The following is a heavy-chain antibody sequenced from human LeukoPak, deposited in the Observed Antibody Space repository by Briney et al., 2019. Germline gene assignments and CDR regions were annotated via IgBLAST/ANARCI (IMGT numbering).Heavy chain of an antibody. CDR3: AKDLEWLVHWFDP. CDR1: GFTFSTFA. V-gene: IGHV3-23*01. D-gene: IGHD6-19*01. Sequence: GGSLRLSCAASGFTFSTFAMIWVRQPPGKGLEWVSSIFPSGGEIHYADSVRGRFTISRDNSKNTLYLQMNSLRAEDTAVYYCAKDLEWLVHWFDPWGQGTLVTVSS. CDR2: IFPSGGEI. J-gene: IGHJ5*02.